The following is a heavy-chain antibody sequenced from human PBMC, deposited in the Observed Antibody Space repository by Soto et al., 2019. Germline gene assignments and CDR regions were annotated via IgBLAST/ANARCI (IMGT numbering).Heavy chain of an antibody. Sequence: PGGSLRLSCVASGFTFSSYGIHWVRQAPGKGLEWVGVISSDGQTKYYADSEKGRFTISRDNSKNTMYLQMESLRPEDTALYYCAKEVAVAGDLDYWGHGTLVTVSS. CDR3: AKEVAVAGDLDY. V-gene: IGHV3-30*18. D-gene: IGHD6-19*01. J-gene: IGHJ4*01. CDR1: GFTFSSYG. CDR2: ISSDGQTK.